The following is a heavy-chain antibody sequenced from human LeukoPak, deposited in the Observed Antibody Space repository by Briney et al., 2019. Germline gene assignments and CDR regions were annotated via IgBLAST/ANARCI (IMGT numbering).Heavy chain of an antibody. Sequence: PGGSLRLSCAASGFTFSSYSMNWVRQAPGKGLEWVSSISGSSSYIYYADSVKGRFTISRDNAKNSLYLQMNSLRAEDTAVYYCARGEKGSSGWPNWFDPWGQGTLVTVSP. CDR3: ARGEKGSSGWPNWFDP. J-gene: IGHJ5*02. D-gene: IGHD6-19*01. CDR2: ISGSSSYI. V-gene: IGHV3-21*01. CDR1: GFTFSSYS.